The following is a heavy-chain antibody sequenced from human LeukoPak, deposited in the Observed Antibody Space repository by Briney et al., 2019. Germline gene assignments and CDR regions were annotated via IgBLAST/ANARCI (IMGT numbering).Heavy chain of an antibody. J-gene: IGHJ4*02. V-gene: IGHV3-23*01. Sequence: GGSLRLSCAASGFTFSSYAMSWVRQAPGKGLEWVSAISGSGGSTYYADSVKGRFTISRDNSKNTLYLQMNSLRAEDTAVYYCARAYGSGSFFDYWGQGTLVTVSS. CDR3: ARAYGSGSFFDY. D-gene: IGHD3-10*01. CDR1: GFTFSSYA. CDR2: ISGSGGST.